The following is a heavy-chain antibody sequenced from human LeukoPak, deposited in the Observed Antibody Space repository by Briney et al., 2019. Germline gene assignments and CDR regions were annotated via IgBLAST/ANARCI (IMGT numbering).Heavy chain of an antibody. J-gene: IGHJ6*03. CDR2: SRNKVNTYTT. D-gene: IGHD3-10*01. Sequence: GGSLRLSCAASGFTFSDHYMDWVRQAPGKGLEWVGRSRNKVNTYTTEYAASVKGRFTIPRDDSKNSLYLQMNSLKTEDTAVYYCARALRITMVRGRTYYMDVWGKGTTVTVSS. V-gene: IGHV3-72*01. CDR3: ARALRITMVRGRTYYMDV. CDR1: GFTFSDHY.